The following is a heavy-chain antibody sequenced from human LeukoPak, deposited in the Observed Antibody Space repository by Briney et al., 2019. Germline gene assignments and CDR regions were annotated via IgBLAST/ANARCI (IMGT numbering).Heavy chain of an antibody. CDR2: IRSWGGTT. J-gene: IGHJ4*02. CDR1: GFPLKLHE. V-gene: IGHV3-48*03. D-gene: IGHD4/OR15-4a*01. CDR3: ARDMGGDNGGHPAGG. Sequence: PGGSVRLLCGACGFPLKLHEVKGVRHAPGEGREGVSYIRSWGGTTQYADSVKGRFTLPREHDQHSLYLQMHTPRRGDARVLFCARDMGGDNGGHPAGGWGQGTLVTVSS.